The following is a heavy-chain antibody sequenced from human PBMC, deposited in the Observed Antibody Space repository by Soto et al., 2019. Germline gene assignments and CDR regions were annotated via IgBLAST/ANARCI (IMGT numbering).Heavy chain of an antibody. CDR1: GFSLTTSGVG. CDR3: AHRDGFGEFDS. D-gene: IGHD3-10*01. V-gene: IGHV2-5*01. CDR2: IYWDDK. Sequence: QITLKESGPTLVKPTQTLTLTCTFSGFSLTTSGVGVGWIRQPPGKALEWLALIYWDDKRYSPSLKSRLTITXXTSRNQVVLTMTNMDPVDTATYFCAHRDGFGEFDSWGQGTLVTVSS. J-gene: IGHJ5*01.